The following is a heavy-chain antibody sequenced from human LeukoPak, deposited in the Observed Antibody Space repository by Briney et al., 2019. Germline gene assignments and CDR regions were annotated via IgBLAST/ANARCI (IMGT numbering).Heavy chain of an antibody. J-gene: IGHJ4*02. CDR3: ATALRGKSVDY. CDR1: GYTFTAYY. Sequence: GASVKISCKASGYTFTAYYLHWVRQAPGQGLEWMGWVNPHSGGINYAQKFQGRVTMTRDTSINTAYMELSKLISDDAAVYYCATALRGKSVDYWGQGTLVSVSS. CDR2: VNPHSGGI. V-gene: IGHV1-2*02. D-gene: IGHD5-12*01.